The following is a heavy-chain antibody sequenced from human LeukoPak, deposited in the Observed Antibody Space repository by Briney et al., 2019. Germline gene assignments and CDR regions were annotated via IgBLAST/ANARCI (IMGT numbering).Heavy chain of an antibody. D-gene: IGHD5-18*01. CDR3: ARLPRLEYSYGYSDY. Sequence: ASVKVSCKASGYTFISYFMHWVRQAPGQGLEWMGIINPSGGSPTYSQNFQGRVTMTRDTSTSTFYMELSSLKSEDTAVYYCARLPRLEYSYGYSDYWGQGTLVTVSS. J-gene: IGHJ4*02. CDR1: GYTFISYF. CDR2: INPSGGSP. V-gene: IGHV1-46*01.